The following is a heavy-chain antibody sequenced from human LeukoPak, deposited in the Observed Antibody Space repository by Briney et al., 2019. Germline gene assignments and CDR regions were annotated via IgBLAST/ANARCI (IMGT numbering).Heavy chain of an antibody. CDR1: GFTFSSYS. D-gene: IGHD3-22*01. J-gene: IGHJ6*02. CDR3: ARVLENYYDSSFEYYGMDV. CDR2: ISSSSSYI. V-gene: IGHV3-21*01. Sequence: PGGSLRFSCAASGFTFSSYSMNWVRQAPGKGLEWVSSISSSSSYIYYADSVKGRFTISRDNAKNSLYLQMSSLRAEDTAVYYCARVLENYYDSSFEYYGMDVWGQGTTVTVSS.